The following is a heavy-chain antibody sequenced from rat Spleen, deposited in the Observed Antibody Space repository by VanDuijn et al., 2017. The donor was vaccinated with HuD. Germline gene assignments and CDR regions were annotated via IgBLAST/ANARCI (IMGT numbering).Heavy chain of an antibody. D-gene: IGHD1-9*01. Sequence: EVQLVESGGGLVQPGRSLKLSCAASGFTFSDYYMAWVRQAPTKGLEWVASISNGGGNTYYRDSVKGRFTISRDNAKSTLSLQMDSLRSEDTATYYCARRHYGYTDYFDYWGQGVMVTVSS. V-gene: IGHV5-25*01. CDR2: ISNGGGNT. CDR3: ARRHYGYTDYFDY. CDR1: GFTFSDYY. J-gene: IGHJ2*01.